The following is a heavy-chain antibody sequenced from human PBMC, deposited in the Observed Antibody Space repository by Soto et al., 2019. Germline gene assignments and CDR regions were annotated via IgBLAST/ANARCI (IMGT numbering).Heavy chain of an antibody. D-gene: IGHD2-2*02. V-gene: IGHV5-10-1*01. CDR3: ARPPFSALGKYPMDV. CDR1: GYSFRNYW. Sequence: PGESLKISCKASGYSFRNYWISWVRQVPGKGLEWMGRIDPYDSYTDYSPSFQGHVTISVDKSNSTAYLQWSSLKASDTAMYYCARPPFSALGKYPMDVWGQGTTVTVAS. CDR2: IDPYDSYT. J-gene: IGHJ6*02.